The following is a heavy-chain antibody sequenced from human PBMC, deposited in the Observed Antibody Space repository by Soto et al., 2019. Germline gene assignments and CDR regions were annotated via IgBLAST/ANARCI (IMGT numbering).Heavy chain of an antibody. V-gene: IGHV3-30-3*01. Sequence: ESGGGVVQPGRSLRLSCAASGFTFSIYDMHWVRQAPGKGLEWVAVISYDGSNKYYADSVKGRFTISRDNSKNTLYLQMNSLRAEDTAVYYCARVARGVGATTVHFDYWGQGTLVTVSS. CDR1: GFTFSIYD. CDR3: ARVARGVGATTVHFDY. D-gene: IGHD1-26*01. CDR2: ISYDGSNK. J-gene: IGHJ4*02.